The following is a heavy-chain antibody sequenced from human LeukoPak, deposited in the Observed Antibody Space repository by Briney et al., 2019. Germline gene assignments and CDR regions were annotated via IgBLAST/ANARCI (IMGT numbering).Heavy chain of an antibody. CDR1: LYGLTVNG. D-gene: IGHD2-2*01. Sequence: GESLPISGMGSLYGLTVNGISWLGQMPGKGLEWMGIIYPGDSDTTYSPSFQGQVTLSADKSITTAYLQWSSLKASHTAMYYCARRHTNTEYWGQGTPVTVSS. CDR3: ARRHTNTEY. J-gene: IGHJ4*02. CDR2: IYPGDSDT. V-gene: IGHV5-51*01.